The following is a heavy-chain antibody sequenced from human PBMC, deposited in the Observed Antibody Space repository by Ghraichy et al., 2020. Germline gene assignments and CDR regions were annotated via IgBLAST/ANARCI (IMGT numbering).Heavy chain of an antibody. J-gene: IGHJ4*02. D-gene: IGHD5-18*01. V-gene: IGHV4-59*08. CDR1: HGSISSYY. Sequence: SQTLSLTCTVSHGSISSYYWSWVRQPPGKGLEWIGYIYYSGSTNYNPPLKSRVTISVDTSKNQFSLKLSSVTAADTAMYYCARRGYSYGYFDYWGQGTLVTVSS. CDR3: ARRGYSYGYFDY. CDR2: IYYSGST.